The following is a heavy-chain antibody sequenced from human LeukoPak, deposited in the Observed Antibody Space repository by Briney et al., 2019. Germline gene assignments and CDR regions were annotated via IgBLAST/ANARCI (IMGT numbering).Heavy chain of an antibody. CDR2: IYSGGGT. J-gene: IGHJ4*02. V-gene: IGHV3-53*01. CDR1: GFTVSSNL. Sequence: GGSLGLSCAASGFTVSSNLMSWVRQAPGRGLEWASLIYSGGGTYHADSVKGRFTISRDNSKNTLYLQMNSLRAEDTAVYYCASGSPPDYWGQGTLVTVSS. CDR3: ASGSPPDY. D-gene: IGHD1-26*01.